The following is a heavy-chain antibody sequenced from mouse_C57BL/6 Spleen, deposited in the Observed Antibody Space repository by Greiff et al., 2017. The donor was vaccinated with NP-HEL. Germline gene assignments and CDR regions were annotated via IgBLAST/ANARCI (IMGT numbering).Heavy chain of an antibody. CDR1: GYTFTSYW. CDR2: IYPGSGST. D-gene: IGHD2-4*01. Sequence: QVQLQQPGAELVKPGASVKMSCKASGYTFTSYWITWVKQRPGQGLEWIGDIYPGSGSTNYNEKFKSKATLTVDTSSSTAYMQLSSLTSEDSAVYYCARYGGLRLDFDYWGQGTTLTVSS. J-gene: IGHJ2*01. V-gene: IGHV1-55*01. CDR3: ARYGGLRLDFDY.